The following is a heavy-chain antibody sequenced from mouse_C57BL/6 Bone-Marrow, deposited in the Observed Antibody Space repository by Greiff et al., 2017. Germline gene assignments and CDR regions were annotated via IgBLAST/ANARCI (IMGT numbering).Heavy chain of an antibody. D-gene: IGHD6-2*01. CDR1: GYTFTSYW. J-gene: IGHJ2*01. CDR2: IYPGSGST. V-gene: IGHV1-55*01. CDR3: ARACLFYFDY. Sequence: QVQLQQPGAELVKPGASVKMSCKASGYTFTSYWITWVKQRPGQGLEWIGDIYPGSGSTNYNEKFKSKATLTVDKSSGTAYMQRSSLTSEDSAVFDCARACLFYFDYWGQGTTLTVSS.